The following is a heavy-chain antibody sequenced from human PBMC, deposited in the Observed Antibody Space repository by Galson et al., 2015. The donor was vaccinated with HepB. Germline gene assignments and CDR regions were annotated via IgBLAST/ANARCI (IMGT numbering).Heavy chain of an antibody. D-gene: IGHD1-1*01. J-gene: IGHJ4*02. CDR3: ARHPSPTTDAWYYFDY. Sequence: SLRLSCAASGFTFSVHSLNWVRQAPGKGLEGVSYISSSGTTISYADSVKGRFTISRDNAKNSLYLQLNSLGDEDTAVYYCARHPSPTTDAWYYFDYWGQGTLVTVSS. V-gene: IGHV3-48*02. CDR2: ISSSGTTI. CDR1: GFTFSVHS.